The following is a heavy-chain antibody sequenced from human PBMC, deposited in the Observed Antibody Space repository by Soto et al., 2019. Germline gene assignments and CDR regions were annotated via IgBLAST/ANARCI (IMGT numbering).Heavy chain of an antibody. CDR1: GFTFRDHA. CDR2: IGGTPAGGAV. V-gene: IGHV3-49*03. J-gene: IGHJ5*02. D-gene: IGHD3-16*01. Sequence: EGQVVESGGGLVQPGRSLRLSCSASGFTFRDHAMTWIRWAPGRGLEWVGFIGGTPAGGAVQYGASARGRFTISRDDSKASVYLQMDSLRPDDTAVYYCTRGRFAYYGPWGQGTLVTVSS. CDR3: TRGRFAYYGP.